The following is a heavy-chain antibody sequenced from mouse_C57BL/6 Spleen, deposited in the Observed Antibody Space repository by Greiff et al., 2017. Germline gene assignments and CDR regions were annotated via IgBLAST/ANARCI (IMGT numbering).Heavy chain of an antibody. CDR3: ARGGDYY. CDR1: GYTFTSYW. CDR2: IDPSDSYT. Sequence: QVQLQQSGAELVKPGASVKLSCKASGYTFTSYWMQWVKQRPGQGLEWIGEIDPSDSYTNYNQKFKGKATLTVDTSSSTAYMQLSSLTSEDSAVYYCARGGDYYWGQGTTLTVSS. J-gene: IGHJ2*01. V-gene: IGHV1-50*01. D-gene: IGHD2-13*01.